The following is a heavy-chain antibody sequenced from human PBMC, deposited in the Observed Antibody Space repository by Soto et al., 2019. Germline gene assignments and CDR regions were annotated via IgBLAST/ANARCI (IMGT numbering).Heavy chain of an antibody. CDR2: IIPILGIA. V-gene: IGHV1-69*04. Sequence: SVKVSCKASGYTFTSYGISLLRQAPGQGLEWMGRIIPILGIANYAQKFQGRVTITADKSTSTAYMELSSLRSEDTAVYYCARTEDAAAGTYWGQGTLVTVSS. CDR3: ARTEDAAAGTY. J-gene: IGHJ4*02. D-gene: IGHD6-13*01. CDR1: GYTFTSYG.